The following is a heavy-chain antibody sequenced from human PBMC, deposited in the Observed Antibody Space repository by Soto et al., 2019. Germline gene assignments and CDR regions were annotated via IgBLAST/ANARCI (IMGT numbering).Heavy chain of an antibody. J-gene: IGHJ4*02. Sequence: QVQLVESGGGVVQPGRSLRLSCEVSGITFSSHGMHWVRQTPGKGLEWVAVIWYDGSEKYYADSVKGRFTISRDNSKNKLYLQMNSLRVKDTAVYYCASQGGTGFPPDYWGQGTLVTVSS. D-gene: IGHD3-10*01. CDR3: ASQGGTGFPPDY. V-gene: IGHV3-33*01. CDR2: IWYDGSEK. CDR1: GITFSSHG.